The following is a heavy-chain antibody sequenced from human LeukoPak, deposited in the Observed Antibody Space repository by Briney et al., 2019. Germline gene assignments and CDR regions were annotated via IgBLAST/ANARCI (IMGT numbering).Heavy chain of an antibody. V-gene: IGHV3-7*03. CDR2: IKQDGSDR. Sequence: GGSLRLSCAASGFTFRNYWMSWVRQAPGTGLEWVANIKQDGSDRNYVTSVRGRFTISRDSAESSLFLQMNSLRAEDTAVYYCVRNLAVAGTCFDSWGQGTLVTVSS. J-gene: IGHJ4*02. D-gene: IGHD6-19*01. CDR1: GFTFRNYW. CDR3: VRNLAVAGTCFDS.